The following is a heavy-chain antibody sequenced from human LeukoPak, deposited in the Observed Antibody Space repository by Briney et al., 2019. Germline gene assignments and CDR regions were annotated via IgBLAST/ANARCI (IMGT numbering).Heavy chain of an antibody. Sequence: HPGGSLRLSCAASGFTFSSYWMSWVRQAPGKGLEWVANIKQDGSEKYYVDSVKGRFTISRDNAKNSLYLQMNSLRAEDTAVYYCARSGKKYCTNGVCHRGVRQAPYYFDYWGQGTLVTVSS. D-gene: IGHD2-8*01. CDR1: GFTFSSYW. V-gene: IGHV3-7*01. J-gene: IGHJ4*02. CDR3: ARSGKKYCTNGVCHRGVRQAPYYFDY. CDR2: IKQDGSEK.